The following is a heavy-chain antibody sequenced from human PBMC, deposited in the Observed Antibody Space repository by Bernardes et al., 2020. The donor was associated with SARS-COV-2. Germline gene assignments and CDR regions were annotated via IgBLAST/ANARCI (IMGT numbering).Heavy chain of an antibody. D-gene: IGHD4-17*01. CDR2: INHSGST. CDR3: AKTPTVTVLRYFDL. CDR1: GGSFSGYY. Sequence: SETLSLTCAVYGGSFSGYYWSWIRQPPGKGLEWIGEINHSGSTNYNPSLKSRVTISVDTSKNQFSLKLSSVTAADTAVYYCAKTPTVTVLRYFDLWGRGTLVTVSS. J-gene: IGHJ2*01. V-gene: IGHV4-34*01.